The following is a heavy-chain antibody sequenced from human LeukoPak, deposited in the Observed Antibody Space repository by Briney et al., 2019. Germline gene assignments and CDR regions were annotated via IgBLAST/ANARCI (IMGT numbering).Heavy chain of an antibody. J-gene: IGHJ5*02. V-gene: IGHV4-39*01. CDR1: GGSISSSIYY. D-gene: IGHD3-10*01. CDR2: IHYSGNT. CDR3: ARHVNETMLRGVINSGFDP. Sequence: SETLSLTCTVSGGSISSSIYYWGWIRQPPGKGLEWIGSIHYSGNTYYNPSLKSRVTISVDTSKNQFSLKLSSVTAADTAVYYCARHVNETMLRGVINSGFDPWGQGTLVTVSS.